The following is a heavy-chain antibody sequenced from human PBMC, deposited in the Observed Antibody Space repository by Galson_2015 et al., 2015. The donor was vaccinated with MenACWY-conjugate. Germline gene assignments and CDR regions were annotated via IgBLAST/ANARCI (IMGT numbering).Heavy chain of an antibody. J-gene: IGHJ5*02. CDR2: ISGSGDNT. CDR3: AGEIYYLGSLGWFDP. CDR1: GFNFRSYG. D-gene: IGHD3-10*01. V-gene: IGHV3-23*01. Sequence: SLRLSCAASGFNFRSYGMQWVRQAPGKGLEHVSAISGSGDNTYYPDSVKGRFTISRDNSKDTLYLQMNILRAEDAAVYYCAGEIYYLGSLGWFDPWGQGALVTVSS.